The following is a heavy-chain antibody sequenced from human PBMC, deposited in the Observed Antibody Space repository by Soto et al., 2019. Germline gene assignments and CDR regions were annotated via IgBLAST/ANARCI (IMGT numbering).Heavy chain of an antibody. CDR2: INPNSGGT. CDR3: ARGLDSSGYPYYFDY. J-gene: IGHJ4*02. V-gene: IGHV1-2*04. Sequence: ASVKVSCKVSGYTFTGYYMHWVRQAPGQGLEWMGWINPNSGGTNYAQKFQGWVTMTRDTSISTAYMELSRLRSDDTAVYYCARGLDSSGYPYYFDYWGQGTLVTVSS. CDR1: GYTFTGYY. D-gene: IGHD3-22*01.